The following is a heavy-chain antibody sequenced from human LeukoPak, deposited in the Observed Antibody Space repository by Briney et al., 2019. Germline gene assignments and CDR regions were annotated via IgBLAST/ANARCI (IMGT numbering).Heavy chain of an antibody. CDR2: FDPEDGET. V-gene: IGHV1-24*01. CDR1: GYTLTELS. CDR3: ATYPSILTNKDAFDI. Sequence: ASVKVSCKVSGYTLTELSMHWVRQAPGKGLEWMGGFDPEDGETIYAQKFQGRVTMTEDTSTDTAYMELSSLRSEDTAVYYCATYPSILTNKDAFDIWGQGTMVTVSS. J-gene: IGHJ3*02. D-gene: IGHD1/OR15-1a*01.